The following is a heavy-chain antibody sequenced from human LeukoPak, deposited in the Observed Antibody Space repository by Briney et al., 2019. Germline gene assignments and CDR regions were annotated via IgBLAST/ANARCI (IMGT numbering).Heavy chain of an antibody. CDR3: ARHKGALFGPKDV. J-gene: IGHJ6*02. Sequence: SETLSLTCSVSGGSISSRNYYWGWIRQPPGKGLEWIGIIFYSGYTYYNPSLKSRVTISVDTSKNQFSLKLSSVTAPDTALYYCARHKGALFGPKDVWGQGTTVTVSS. V-gene: IGHV4-39*01. CDR1: GGSISSRNYY. D-gene: IGHD3-3*01. CDR2: IFYSGYT.